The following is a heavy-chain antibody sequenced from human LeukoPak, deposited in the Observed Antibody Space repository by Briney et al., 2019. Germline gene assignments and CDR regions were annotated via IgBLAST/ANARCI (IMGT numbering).Heavy chain of an antibody. CDR1: GYTFTSYA. CDR2: INTKTGNP. CDR3: ARELIAAPGDYYYYYYGMDV. V-gene: IGHV7-4-1*02. Sequence: ASVKVSCKASGYTFTSYAMDWVRQAPGQGLEGMGWINTKTGNPTYAQVFTGRLVFSLDTSVSREYLQISSLKAADTAVYYCARELIAAPGDYYYYYYGMDVWGQGTTVTVSS. J-gene: IGHJ6*02. D-gene: IGHD6-6*01.